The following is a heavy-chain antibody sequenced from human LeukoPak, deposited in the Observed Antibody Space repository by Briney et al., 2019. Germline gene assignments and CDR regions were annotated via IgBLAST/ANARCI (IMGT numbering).Heavy chain of an antibody. V-gene: IGHV5-51*01. Sequence: GESLKISCKGSGYSFTSYWIGWVRQMPGKGLEWMGIIYPGDSDTRYSPSFQGQVTISADKSISTAYLQWSSLKASDTAMYYCARQAPYSGSYEPYFDYWGQGTLVTVSS. CDR1: GYSFTSYW. D-gene: IGHD1-26*01. CDR2: IYPGDSDT. J-gene: IGHJ4*02. CDR3: ARQAPYSGSYEPYFDY.